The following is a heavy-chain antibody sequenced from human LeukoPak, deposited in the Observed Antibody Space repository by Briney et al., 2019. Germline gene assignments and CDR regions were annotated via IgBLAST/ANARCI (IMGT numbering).Heavy chain of an antibody. Sequence: PGGSLRLSCAASGFTVSSNYMSWVRQAPGKGLEWVSVIYSGGSTYYADSVKGRFTISRDNSKNTLYLQMNSLRAEDTAVYYCARGASGYYGSGSYYRYWGQGTLVTVSS. CDR2: IYSGGST. D-gene: IGHD3-10*01. CDR1: GFTVSSNY. J-gene: IGHJ4*02. CDR3: ARGASGYYGSGSYYRY. V-gene: IGHV3-66*01.